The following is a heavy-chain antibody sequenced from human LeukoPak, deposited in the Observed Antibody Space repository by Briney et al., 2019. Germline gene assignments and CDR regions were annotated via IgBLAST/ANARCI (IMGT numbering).Heavy chain of an antibody. V-gene: IGHV4-34*01. CDR3: ATLWFGEVSDYYYYYGMDV. CDR2: INHSGST. D-gene: IGHD3-10*01. J-gene: IGHJ6*02. Sequence: SETLSLTCAVYGGSFSGYYWSWIRQPPGKGLEWIGEINHSGSTNYNPSLKSRVTISVDTSKNQFSLKLSSVTAADTAVYYCATLWFGEVSDYYYYYGMDVWGQGTTVTVSS. CDR1: GGSFSGYY.